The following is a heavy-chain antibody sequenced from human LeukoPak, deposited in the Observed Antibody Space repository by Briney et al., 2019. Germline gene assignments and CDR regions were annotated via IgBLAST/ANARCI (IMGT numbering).Heavy chain of an antibody. Sequence: GGSLRLSCAASGFTFSSYEMNWVRQAPGKGLEWVSYISSSGSTIYYADSVKGRFTISRDNAKNSLYLQINSLRAEDTAVYYCARVRVYGSGSYYGWGQGTLVTVSS. CDR1: GFTFSSYE. CDR3: ARVRVYGSGSYYG. D-gene: IGHD3-10*01. J-gene: IGHJ4*02. V-gene: IGHV3-48*03. CDR2: ISSSGSTI.